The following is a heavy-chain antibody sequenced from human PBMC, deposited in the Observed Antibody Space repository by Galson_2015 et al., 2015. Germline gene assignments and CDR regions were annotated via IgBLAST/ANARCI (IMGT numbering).Heavy chain of an antibody. CDR1: GFTFSSYD. Sequence: SLRLSCAASGFTFSSYDMNWVRQAPGKGLEWVSYISSSGSTIYYADSVKGRFTISRDNAKNSLYLQMNSLRAEDTAVYYCAKVGYCSSTSCYRETDYWGQGTLVTVSS. D-gene: IGHD2-2*01. J-gene: IGHJ4*02. CDR3: AKVGYCSSTSCYRETDY. V-gene: IGHV3-48*03. CDR2: ISSSGSTI.